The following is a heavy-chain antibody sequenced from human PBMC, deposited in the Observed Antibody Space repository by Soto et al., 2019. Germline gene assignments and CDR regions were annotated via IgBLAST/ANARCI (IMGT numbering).Heavy chain of an antibody. CDR2: ISYDGSQK. Sequence: PGGSLRLSCSASGFTSSNFVMHWVRQGPGKGLEWVALISYDGSQKHYADSVKGRFSISRDNSNKTLFLHMNSLRAEDTAVYYCAAMHYNFWSGSVDYWGQGIQVTVSS. D-gene: IGHD3-3*01. J-gene: IGHJ4*02. CDR3: AAMHYNFWSGSVDY. V-gene: IGHV3-30-3*01. CDR1: GFTSSNFV.